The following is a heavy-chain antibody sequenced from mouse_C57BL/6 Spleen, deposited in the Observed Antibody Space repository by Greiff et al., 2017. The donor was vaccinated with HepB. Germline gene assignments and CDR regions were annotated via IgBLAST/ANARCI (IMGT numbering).Heavy chain of an antibody. J-gene: IGHJ2*01. CDR1: GFTFSSYA. V-gene: IGHV5-4*03. CDR3: ARRGEDFDY. Sequence: EVQLQESGGGLVKPGGSLKLSCAASGFTFSSYAMSWVRQTPEKRLEWVATISDGGSYTYYPDNVKGRFTISRDNAKNNLYLQMSHLKSEDTAMYYCARRGEDFDYWGQGTTLTVSS. CDR2: ISDGGSYT.